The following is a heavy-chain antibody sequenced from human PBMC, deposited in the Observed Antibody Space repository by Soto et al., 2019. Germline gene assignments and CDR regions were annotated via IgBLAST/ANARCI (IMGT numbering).Heavy chain of an antibody. CDR2: VFYSGST. V-gene: IGHV4-31*03. Sequence: TLSLTCTVSGGSISSGGYHCNWIRQRPGQGLEWIGYVFYSGSTYYNPSLKSRLSMSVDTSKNQFSLKLRSVTAADTAVYYCARARDSSGLAFDNWGQGTMVTVSS. CDR1: GGSISSGGYH. J-gene: IGHJ3*02. D-gene: IGHD3-22*01. CDR3: ARARDSSGLAFDN.